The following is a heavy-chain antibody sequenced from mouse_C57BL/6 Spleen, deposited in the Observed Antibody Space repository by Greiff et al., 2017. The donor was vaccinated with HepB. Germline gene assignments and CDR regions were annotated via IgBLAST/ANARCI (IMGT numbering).Heavy chain of an antibody. CDR2: IDPSDSYT. V-gene: IGHV1-69*01. CDR1: GYTFTSYW. D-gene: IGHD1-1*01. Sequence: VQLQQSGAELVMPGASVKLSCKASGYTFTSYWMHWVKQRPGQGLEWIGEIDPSDSYTNYNQKFKGKSTLTVDKSSSTAYMQLSSLTSEDSAVYYCARRDGSRYYFDYWGQGTTLTVSS. J-gene: IGHJ2*01. CDR3: ARRDGSRYYFDY.